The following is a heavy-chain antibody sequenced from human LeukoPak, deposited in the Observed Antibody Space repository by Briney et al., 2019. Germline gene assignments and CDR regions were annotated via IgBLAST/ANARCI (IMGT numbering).Heavy chain of an antibody. V-gene: IGHV4-61*01. CDR2: IYYSGST. D-gene: IGHD6-13*01. CDR3: ARASSSPPRLKGYYYYGMDV. Sequence: PSETLSLTCTVSGGSVSSGSYYWSWFRQPPGKGLEWIGYIYYSGSTNYNPSLKSRVTISVDTSKNQFSLKLSSVTAADTAVYYCARASSSPPRLKGYYYYGMDVWGQGTTVTVSS. J-gene: IGHJ6*02. CDR1: GGSVSSGSYY.